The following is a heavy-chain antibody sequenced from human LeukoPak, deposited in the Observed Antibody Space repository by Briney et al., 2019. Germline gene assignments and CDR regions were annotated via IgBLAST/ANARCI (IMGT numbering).Heavy chain of an antibody. CDR1: GYTFTSYQ. Sequence: GASVKVSCKASGYTFTSYQMHWVRQAPGQGLEWMATIKPSGGTTTYAQKFQGRVTMTWDTSTSTVYLELSTLRAEDTAVYYCARDDRMLGVAVPLDHWGQGTLLTVSS. D-gene: IGHD2-15*01. V-gene: IGHV1-46*01. CDR2: IKPSGGTT. J-gene: IGHJ4*01. CDR3: ARDDRMLGVAVPLDH.